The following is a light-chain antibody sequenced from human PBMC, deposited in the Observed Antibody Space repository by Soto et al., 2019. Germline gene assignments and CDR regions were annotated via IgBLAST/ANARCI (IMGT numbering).Light chain of an antibody. CDR2: AAS. CDR3: QQYYSYPSET. V-gene: IGKV1-8*01. Sequence: AIRMTQSPSSFSASTGDRVTITCRASQGISSYLAWYQQKPGKAPKLLIYAASTLQSGVPSRFSGSGSGTDFTLTISCLQFEDFATYYCQQYYSYPSETFDQGTKVEIK. J-gene: IGKJ1*01. CDR1: QGISSY.